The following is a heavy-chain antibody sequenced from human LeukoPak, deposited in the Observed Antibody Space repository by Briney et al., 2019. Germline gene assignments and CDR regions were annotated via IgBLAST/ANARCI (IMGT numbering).Heavy chain of an antibody. CDR3: ARVYDSSGNDY. V-gene: IGHV3-53*01. Sequence: ETLSLTCTVSGGSISSYYWSWVRQAPGKGLEWVSVIYSGGSTYYADSVKGRFTISRGNSKNTLYLQMNSLRAEDTAVYYCARVYDSSGNDYWGQGTLVTVSS. J-gene: IGHJ4*02. CDR2: IYSGGST. CDR1: GGSISSYY. D-gene: IGHD3-22*01.